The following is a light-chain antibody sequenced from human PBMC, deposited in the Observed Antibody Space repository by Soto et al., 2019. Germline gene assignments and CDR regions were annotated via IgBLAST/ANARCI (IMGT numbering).Light chain of an antibody. J-gene: IGLJ1*01. Sequence: QSVLTQPASVSGSPGQSITISCTGTSSDVGGYNYVSLYQQHPGKPPKLIIYEVSNRPSGVSNRFSGSKSGNTASLTISGLQAEDEADYYCSSYTSSSTSRVFGTGTKVTVL. CDR3: SSYTSSSTSRV. CDR2: EVS. V-gene: IGLV2-14*01. CDR1: SSDVGGYNY.